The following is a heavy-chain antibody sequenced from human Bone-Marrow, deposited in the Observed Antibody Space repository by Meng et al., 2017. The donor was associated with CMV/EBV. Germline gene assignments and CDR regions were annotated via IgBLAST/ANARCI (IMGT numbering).Heavy chain of an antibody. V-gene: IGHV3-23*01. CDR2: ITASGGST. CDR1: KFTFGNYA. J-gene: IGHJ4*02. Sequence: GGSLRLSCAASKFTFGNYAMSWVRQAPGRGLAWVSAITASGGSTFYADSVKGRFTVSRDNSKNTLYLQMSSLRAEDTALYYCAKAFSASWYREYYDDWGQGTLVTVYS. D-gene: IGHD6-13*01. CDR3: AKAFSASWYREYYDD.